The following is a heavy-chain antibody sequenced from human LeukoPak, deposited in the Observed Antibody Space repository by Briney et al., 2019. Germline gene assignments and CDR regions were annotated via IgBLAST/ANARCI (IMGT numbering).Heavy chain of an antibody. CDR3: TRSLDE. J-gene: IGHJ4*02. Sequence: GGSLRLSCAVSGLTFSSSWMDWVRQAPGKGLEWVANIKQDGSEKKCLDSVKGRFTISRDNAQNSLYLQMNSLRVEDTAVYYCTRSLDEWGQGTLVTVSS. D-gene: IGHD3-16*01. CDR2: IKQDGSEK. V-gene: IGHV3-7*02. CDR1: GLTFSSSW.